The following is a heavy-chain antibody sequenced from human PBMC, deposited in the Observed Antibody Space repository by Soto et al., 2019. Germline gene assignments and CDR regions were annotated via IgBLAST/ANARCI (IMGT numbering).Heavy chain of an antibody. CDR1: GFTFSSYA. J-gene: IGHJ4*02. CDR2: ISGSGGST. CDR3: EKDTWKVSATLTHDY. Sequence: GGSLRLSCAASGFTFSSYAMSWVRQAPGKGLEWVSAISGSGGSTYYADSVKGRFTISRDNSKNTLYLQMNSLRAEDTAVYYCEKDTWKVSATLTHDYWGQGTLVNVSS. D-gene: IGHD2-15*01. V-gene: IGHV3-23*01.